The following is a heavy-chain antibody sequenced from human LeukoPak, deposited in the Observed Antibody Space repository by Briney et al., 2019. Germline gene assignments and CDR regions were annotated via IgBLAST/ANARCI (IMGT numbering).Heavy chain of an antibody. D-gene: IGHD6-13*01. CDR3: ARGIAGTESAFDI. CDR2: IDGTSNYI. V-gene: IGHV3-21*01. J-gene: IGHJ3*02. Sequence: GGSLRLSCAASGFTFSSHSMNWVRQAPGKGLEWVSSIDGTSNYIYYADSVKGRFTISRDNAKNSLYLQMNSLRDEDTAVYYCARGIAGTESAFDIWGQGTMVTVSS. CDR1: GFTFSSHS.